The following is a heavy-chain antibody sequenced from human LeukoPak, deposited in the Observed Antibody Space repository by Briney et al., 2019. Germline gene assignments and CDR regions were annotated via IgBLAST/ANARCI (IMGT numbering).Heavy chain of an antibody. CDR1: GYSFTIHW. V-gene: IGHV5-51*01. D-gene: IGHD2-21*02. CDR3: ARLVVVTTTYWYFDL. Sequence: GESLKISCKASGYSFTIHWIAWVRQMPGKGLEWMGIISPGDSDTRYGPSFQGQVSISADKSISTAYLQWSSLKTSDTAMYYCARLVVVTTTYWYFDLWGRGTLVTVSS. J-gene: IGHJ2*01. CDR2: ISPGDSDT.